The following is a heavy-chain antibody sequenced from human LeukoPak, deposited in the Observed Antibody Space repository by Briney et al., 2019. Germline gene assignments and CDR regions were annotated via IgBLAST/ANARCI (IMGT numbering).Heavy chain of an antibody. CDR3: ARGVASSSWSTYGFDY. V-gene: IGHV1-18*01. CDR1: GYTFTSYG. D-gene: IGHD6-13*01. J-gene: IGHJ4*02. Sequence: GASVKVSCKASGYTFTSYGISWVRQAPGQGLEWMGWISAYNGNTNYAQKLQGRVTMTTDTSTSTAYMELRSLRSDDTAVYYCARGVASSSWSTYGFDYWGQGTLVTVSS. CDR2: ISAYNGNT.